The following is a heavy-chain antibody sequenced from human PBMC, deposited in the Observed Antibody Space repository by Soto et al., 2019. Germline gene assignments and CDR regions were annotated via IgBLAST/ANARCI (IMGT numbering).Heavy chain of an antibody. CDR1: GYTFTSYG. CDR2: INAGNGNT. V-gene: IGHV1-3*01. CDR3: ARDPNDSIAYYGQHHYLMAF. D-gene: IGHD3-22*01. Sequence: ASVKVSCKASGYTFTSYGIHWVRQAPGQRLEWTGWINAGNGNTKYSEKFQGRVTITRDTSASTAYLELSRLRSEDTAVYYCARDPNDSIAYYGQHHYLMAFWAQGTTVTVSS. J-gene: IGHJ6*02.